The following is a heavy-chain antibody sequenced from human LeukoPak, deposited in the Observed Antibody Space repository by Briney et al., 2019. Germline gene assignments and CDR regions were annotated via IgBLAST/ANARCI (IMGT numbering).Heavy chain of an antibody. V-gene: IGHV1-69*13. CDR1: GGTFSSYA. CDR2: IIPIFGTA. CDR3: ARDLAPDYGGNSFFDY. Sequence: SVKVSCKASGGTFSSYAISWVRQAPGQGLECMGGIIPIFGTANYAQKFQGRVTITADESTSTAYMELSSLRSEDTAVYYCARDLAPDYGGNSFFDYWGQGTLVTVSS. J-gene: IGHJ4*02. D-gene: IGHD4-23*01.